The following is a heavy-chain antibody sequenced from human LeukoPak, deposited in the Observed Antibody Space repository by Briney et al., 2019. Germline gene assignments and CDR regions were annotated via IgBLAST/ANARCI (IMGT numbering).Heavy chain of an antibody. V-gene: IGHV4-31*03. Sequence: PSQTLSLTCTVSSVSISSGGYYWSWILQHPGKGLEWIGYTNYSGSTYYNPSLKSRVTMSVDTSKNQFSLKLSSVTAADTAVYYCARDKGGHYYFDYWGQGTLVTVSS. D-gene: IGHD2-15*01. J-gene: IGHJ4*02. CDR3: ARDKGGHYYFDY. CDR1: SVSISSGGYY. CDR2: TNYSGST.